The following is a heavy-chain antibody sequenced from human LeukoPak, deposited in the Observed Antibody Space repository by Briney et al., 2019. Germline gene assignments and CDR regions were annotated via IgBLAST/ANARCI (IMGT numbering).Heavy chain of an antibody. CDR3: ARCSSSNQPPLY. D-gene: IGHD6-13*01. Sequence: GASVKVSCKASGYTFTSYGISWVRQAPGQGLEWMGWISGYNGNTNYAQKLQGRVTMTTDTSTRTAYMELRSLTSDDTAVCYCARCSSSNQPPLYWGQGTLVTVSS. CDR2: ISGYNGNT. CDR1: GYTFTSYG. J-gene: IGHJ4*02. V-gene: IGHV1-18*04.